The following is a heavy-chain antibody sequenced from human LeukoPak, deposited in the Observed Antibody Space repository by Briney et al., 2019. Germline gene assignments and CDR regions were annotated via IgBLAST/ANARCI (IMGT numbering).Heavy chain of an antibody. Sequence: GGSLRLSCAASGFTFSSYSMNWVRQAPGKGPEWVSSISSSSSYIYYADSVKGRFTISRDNAKNSLYLQMNSLRAEDTAVYYCAREDTAMVTGFDYWGQGTLVTVSS. V-gene: IGHV3-21*01. CDR2: ISSSSSYI. D-gene: IGHD5-18*01. CDR3: AREDTAMVTGFDY. CDR1: GFTFSSYS. J-gene: IGHJ4*02.